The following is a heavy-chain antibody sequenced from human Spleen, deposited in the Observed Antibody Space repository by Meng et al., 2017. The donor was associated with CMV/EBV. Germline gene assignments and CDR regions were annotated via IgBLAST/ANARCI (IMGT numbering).Heavy chain of an antibody. J-gene: IGHJ4*02. D-gene: IGHD1-20*01. CDR1: GFTFSSYA. CDR3: AKDRSIPGTWYY. CDR2: ISGSGAST. V-gene: IGHV3-23*01. Sequence: GESLKISCAASGFTFSSYAMSWVRQVPGKGLEWVSTISGSGASTYHADSVKGRFTISRDNSKNTLYLQMNSLRAEDTAVYYCAKDRSIPGTWYYWGQGTLVTVSS.